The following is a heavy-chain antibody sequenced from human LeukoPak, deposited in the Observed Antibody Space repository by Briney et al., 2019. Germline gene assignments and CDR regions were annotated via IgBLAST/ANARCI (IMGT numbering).Heavy chain of an antibody. CDR3: AKEGRSLQTY. J-gene: IGHJ4*02. CDR2: IKEDGTET. CDR1: GLAFNNYW. D-gene: IGHD5-24*01. Sequence: GGSLRLSCAASGLAFNNYWMSWVRQAPGKGLEWVANIKEDGTETYYVDSVKGRFTISRDNAKNSLYLQMNSLRVEDTAVYYCAKEGRSLQTYWGQGTLVTVSS. V-gene: IGHV3-7*03.